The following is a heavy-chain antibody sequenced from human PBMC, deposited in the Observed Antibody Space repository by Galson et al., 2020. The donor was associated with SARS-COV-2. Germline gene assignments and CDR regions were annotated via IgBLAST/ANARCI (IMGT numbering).Heavy chain of an antibody. CDR2: IYPDDSTT. CDR1: GYSFNIYW. J-gene: IGHJ6*02. V-gene: IGHV5-51*01. D-gene: IGHD4-17*01. CDR3: ARPSGDNSYYYGMDV. Sequence: GESLKISCQGSGYSFNIYWIAWVRQMPGKGLEWRGIIYPDDSTTIYTPSFQGQVTISADKSISTAYLQWSSLKASDTAIYYCARPSGDNSYYYGMDVWGQGTTITVSS.